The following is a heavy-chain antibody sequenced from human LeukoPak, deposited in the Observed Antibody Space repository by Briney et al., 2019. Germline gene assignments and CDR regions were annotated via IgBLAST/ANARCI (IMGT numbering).Heavy chain of an antibody. V-gene: IGHV3-74*01. J-gene: IGHJ3*02. Sequence: GGSLRLSCAASGFTFSSYWMHWVRQAPGKGLVWVSRINTDGSSTSYADSVKGRFTISRDNAKNTLYLQMNSLRAEDTAVYYCARGDSYASYDFWSGYWKNAFDIWGQGTMVTVSS. CDR3: ARGDSYASYDFWSGYWKNAFDI. D-gene: IGHD3-3*01. CDR1: GFTFSSYW. CDR2: INTDGSST.